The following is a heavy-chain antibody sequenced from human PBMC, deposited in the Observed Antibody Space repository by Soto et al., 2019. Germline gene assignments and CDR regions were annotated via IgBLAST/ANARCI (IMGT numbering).Heavy chain of an antibody. CDR2: IIPIFGTA. V-gene: IGHV1-69*12. Sequence: QVQLVQSGAEVKKPGYSVKVSCKASGGTFSSYAISWVRQAPGQGLEWMGGIIPIFGTANYAQKFQGRVTITADESTSTAYMGLSSLRSEDTAVYYCVREGHITIFGVPKYWGQGTLVTVSS. D-gene: IGHD3-3*01. CDR1: GGTFSSYA. CDR3: VREGHITIFGVPKY. J-gene: IGHJ4*02.